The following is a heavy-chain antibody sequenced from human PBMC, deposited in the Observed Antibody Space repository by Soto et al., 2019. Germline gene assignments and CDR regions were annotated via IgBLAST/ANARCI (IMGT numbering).Heavy chain of an antibody. CDR3: ARSEYYDILTGYYIPNWFDP. CDR2: IYYSGST. J-gene: IGHJ5*02. D-gene: IGHD3-9*01. CDR1: GGSISSYY. V-gene: IGHV4-59*01. Sequence: SETLSLTCTVSGGSISSYYWSWIRQPPGKGLEWIGYIYYSGSTNYNPSLKSRVTISVDTSKNQFSLKLSSVTAADTAVYYCARSEYYDILTGYYIPNWFDPWGQGTLVTVSS.